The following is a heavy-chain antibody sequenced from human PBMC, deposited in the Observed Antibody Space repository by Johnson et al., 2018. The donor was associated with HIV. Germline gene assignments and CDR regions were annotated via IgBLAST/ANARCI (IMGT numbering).Heavy chain of an antibody. CDR3: AKGLGGAFDI. CDR1: GFTFNNYV. J-gene: IGHJ3*02. CDR2: ISGSDFGP. Sequence: VQLVESGGGLVQPGGSLRLSCAASGFTFNNYVMTWVRQAPGKGLEWVSGISGSDFGPYYADSVRGRFTISRDNSKNTLYLQMNSLRAEDTAVYYCAKGLGGAFDIWGQGTVVTVSS. V-gene: IGHV3-23*04. D-gene: IGHD3-16*01.